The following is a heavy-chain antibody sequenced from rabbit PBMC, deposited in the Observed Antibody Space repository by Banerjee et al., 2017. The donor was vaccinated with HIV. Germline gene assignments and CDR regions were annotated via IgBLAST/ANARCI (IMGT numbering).Heavy chain of an antibody. CDR1: GFSFSSNA. CDR3: ARAGDDDYGDYFGYLGL. V-gene: IGHV1S47*01. D-gene: IGHD2-1*01. J-gene: IGHJ4*01. Sequence: QEQLEESGGDLVKPEGSLTLTCTASGFSFSSNAMCWVRQAPGKGLELIACIYSSNGDKWYASWVNGRFTISRSTSLHTVTLQMTSLTAADTATYFCARAGDDDYGDYFGYLGLWGQGTLVTVS. CDR2: IYSSNGDK.